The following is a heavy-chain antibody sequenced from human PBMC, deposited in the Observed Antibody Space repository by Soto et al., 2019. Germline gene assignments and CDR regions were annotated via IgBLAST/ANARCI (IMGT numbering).Heavy chain of an antibody. J-gene: IGHJ4*02. V-gene: IGHV3-73*02. Sequence: EVQLVESGGGLVQPGGSLKLSCAASGFTFSGSAMHWVRQASGKGLEWVGRIRSKANSYATAYAASVKGRFTISRDDSKNTAYLQMNSLKTEDTAVYYCARGLPGGSYYPLDNWGQGTLVTVSS. CDR1: GFTFSGSA. CDR2: IRSKANSYAT. D-gene: IGHD1-26*01. CDR3: ARGLPGGSYYPLDN.